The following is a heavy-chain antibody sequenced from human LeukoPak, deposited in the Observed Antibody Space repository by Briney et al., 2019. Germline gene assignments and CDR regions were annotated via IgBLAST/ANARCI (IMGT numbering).Heavy chain of an antibody. CDR3: ARLVSGRVIIGGYFDY. CDR1: GYSFTSYW. V-gene: IGHV5-51*01. Sequence: HGESLKISCKGSGYSFTSYWIGWVRQMPGKGLEWMGIIYPGHSDTRYSPSFQGQVTISADKSISTAYLQWSSLKASDTAMYYCARLVSGRVIIGGYFDYWGQGTLVTVSS. J-gene: IGHJ4*02. CDR2: IYPGHSDT. D-gene: IGHD3-10*01.